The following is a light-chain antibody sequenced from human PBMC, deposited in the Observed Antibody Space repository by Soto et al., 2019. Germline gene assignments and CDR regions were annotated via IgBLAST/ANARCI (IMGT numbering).Light chain of an antibody. CDR2: DAY. V-gene: IGKV3-11*01. CDR1: QSVDRY. CDR3: QKRGKWPST. J-gene: IGKJ2*02. Sequence: EVVLTQSPDTLSLSPGETATLSCRASQSVDRYVAWYQQKLGQAPRLLIYDAYTRATGVGDRFTGSGCATYFSLTITSLEPEDFSVYYCQKRGKWPSTFGPWTKVEMK.